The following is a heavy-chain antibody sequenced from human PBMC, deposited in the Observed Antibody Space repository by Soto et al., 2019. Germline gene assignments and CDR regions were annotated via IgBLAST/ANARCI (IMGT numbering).Heavy chain of an antibody. CDR1: GDSVSSDSAA. J-gene: IGHJ4*02. Sequence: VQLQQSGPGLVKPSQTLSLTCAISGDSVSSDSAAWNWIRQSPSRGLEWLGRTYYRSMWYNDYAESVNGRIIITPDTSKTPFSLQLTSVTPDDTAVYYCASGWAIADWGQGTLVTVSS. CDR2: TYYRSMWYN. V-gene: IGHV6-1*01. CDR3: ASGWAIAD. D-gene: IGHD2-21*01.